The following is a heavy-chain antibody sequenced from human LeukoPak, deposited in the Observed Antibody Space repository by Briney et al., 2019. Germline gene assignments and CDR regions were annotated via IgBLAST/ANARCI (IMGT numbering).Heavy chain of an antibody. CDR1: GFTFSTYW. V-gene: IGHV3-74*01. D-gene: IGHD3-22*01. Sequence: GGSLRLSCAGSGFTFSTYWIHWVRQAPGQGLVWVSGTSGDKSHTAYADSVKGRFAISRDNAKNTLHLQMNSLRDEDTAVYYCATATFYATSGYFPSWGQGTLVTVSS. CDR3: ATATFYATSGYFPS. J-gene: IGHJ5*02. CDR2: TSGDKSHT.